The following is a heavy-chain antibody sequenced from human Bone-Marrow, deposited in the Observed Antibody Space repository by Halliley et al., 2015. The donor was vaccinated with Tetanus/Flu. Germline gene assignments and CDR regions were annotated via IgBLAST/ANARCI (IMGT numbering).Heavy chain of an antibody. CDR2: ISFDERKT. D-gene: IGHD2-15*01. Sequence: WVAVISFDERKTYYAESVRGRFAIPRDNSQDTVHLQMSRLRVEDTALYYCASDRKGTVVTVLDSWGPGTLVIVSS. CDR3: ASDRKGTVVTVLDS. V-gene: IGHV3-30*03. J-gene: IGHJ4*02.